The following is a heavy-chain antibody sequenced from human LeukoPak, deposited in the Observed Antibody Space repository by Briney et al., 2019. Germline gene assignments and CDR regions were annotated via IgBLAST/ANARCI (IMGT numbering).Heavy chain of an antibody. D-gene: IGHD1-1*01. Sequence: GESLKISCKGSGFTFTTYWIAWVRPVPGKGLEWMGIIYPGDSDTRYSPSFQGQVTISADKSISTAYLQWSSLKASDTAMYYCAREGGTWTPDYWGQGTLVTVSS. J-gene: IGHJ4*02. V-gene: IGHV5-51*01. CDR3: AREGGTWTPDY. CDR1: GFTFTTYW. CDR2: IYPGDSDT.